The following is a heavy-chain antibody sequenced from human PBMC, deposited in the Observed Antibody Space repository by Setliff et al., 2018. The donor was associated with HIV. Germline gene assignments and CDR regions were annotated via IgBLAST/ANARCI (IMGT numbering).Heavy chain of an antibody. CDR2: IDYSGSA. CDR3: ARGRYDNSHFYYEVIDY. J-gene: IGHJ4*02. V-gene: IGHV4-30-4*08. CDR1: SGSISSGTYY. Sequence: SETLSLTCTVSSGSISSGTYYWSWIRQYPGKGLEWIGYIDYSGSAFYNPSLKSRVTISVDTSKNQFSLKLSSVTAADTAVYYCARGRYDNSHFYYEVIDYWGQGTLVTVSS. D-gene: IGHD3-22*01.